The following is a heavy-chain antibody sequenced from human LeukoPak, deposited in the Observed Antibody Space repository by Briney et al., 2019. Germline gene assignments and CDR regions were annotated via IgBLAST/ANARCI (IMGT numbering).Heavy chain of an antibody. V-gene: IGHV3-21*01. J-gene: IGHJ4*02. CDR3: ARGDLQLWLGPADY. Sequence: PGGSLRLSCAASGFTFSSYSMNWVRQAPGKGLEWVSSISSSSSYIYYADSVKGRFTISRDNAKNSLYLQMNSLRAEDTAVYYCARGDLQLWLGPADYWGQGTLVTVSS. CDR1: GFTFSSYS. CDR2: ISSSSSYI. D-gene: IGHD5-18*01.